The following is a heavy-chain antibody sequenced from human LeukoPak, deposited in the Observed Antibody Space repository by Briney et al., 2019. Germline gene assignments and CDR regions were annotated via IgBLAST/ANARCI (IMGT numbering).Heavy chain of an antibody. J-gene: IGHJ4*02. Sequence: GGSLRLSCAASGFTFSSYWMSWVRQAPGKGLEWVANIKQDGSEKYYVDSVKGRFTISRDNAKNSLYLQMNSLRAEDTAVYYCARSISQWLSPSYFDYWGQGTLVTVSS. V-gene: IGHV3-7*03. CDR2: IKQDGSEK. CDR3: ARSISQWLSPSYFDY. D-gene: IGHD3-22*01. CDR1: GFTFSSYW.